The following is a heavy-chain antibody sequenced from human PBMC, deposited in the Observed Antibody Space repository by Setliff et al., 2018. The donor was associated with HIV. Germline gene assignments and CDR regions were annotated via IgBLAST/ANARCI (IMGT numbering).Heavy chain of an antibody. D-gene: IGHD3-3*01. Sequence: GESLKISCAASKFTFSTYSVNWVRQAPGKGLEWVSSISPRTTYIYYADSVKGRLTISRDDAKNSLYLQMNSLRAEDTAVYYCASSPGTVFGVVILNPRFDSWGQGTLVTVSS. J-gene: IGHJ4*02. V-gene: IGHV3-21*01. CDR1: KFTFSTYS. CDR3: ASSPGTVFGVVILNPRFDS. CDR2: ISPRTTYI.